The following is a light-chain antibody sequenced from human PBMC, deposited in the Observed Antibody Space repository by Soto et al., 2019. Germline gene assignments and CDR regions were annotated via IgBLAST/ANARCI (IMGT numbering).Light chain of an antibody. CDR1: SSDVGGYNY. Sequence: QSALTQPPSASGSPGQSVTISCTGTSSDVGGYNYVSWYQQHPGKAPKLMIYDVSKRPSGVPDRFSGSKSGNTASLTVSGLQDEDEADYYCSSYAGSKGVVFGGGTQLTVL. J-gene: IGLJ2*01. V-gene: IGLV2-8*01. CDR3: SSYAGSKGVV. CDR2: DVS.